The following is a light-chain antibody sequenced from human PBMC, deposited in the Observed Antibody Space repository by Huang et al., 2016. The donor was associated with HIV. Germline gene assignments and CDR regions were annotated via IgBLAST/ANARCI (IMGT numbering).Light chain of an antibody. Sequence: DIQMTQSPSTLSASVGDRVTITCRASQSISSWLAWYQQKPGKAPKLLIYKASTLESRVPSRYSCSGSVTEVTLTSSSLQPDDFATYYCQQYSDYSTFGQGTKVEIK. CDR1: QSISSW. CDR3: QQYSDYST. V-gene: IGKV1-5*03. J-gene: IGKJ1*01. CDR2: KAS.